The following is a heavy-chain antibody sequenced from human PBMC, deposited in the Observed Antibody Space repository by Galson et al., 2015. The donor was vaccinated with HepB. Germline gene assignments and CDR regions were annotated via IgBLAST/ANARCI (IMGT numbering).Heavy chain of an antibody. D-gene: IGHD1-26*01. J-gene: IGHJ4*02. Sequence: SLRLSCAASGFSVSDNYLSWFRQAPGKGLQWVSTLYATGNTYYADSVKGRFTISRAESKNTLYLQMNNVGADDTAVYYCVRGLRGVAFYWGQGTLGTDPS. V-gene: IGHV3-53*01. CDR2: LYATGNT. CDR3: VRGLRGVAFY. CDR1: GFSVSDNY.